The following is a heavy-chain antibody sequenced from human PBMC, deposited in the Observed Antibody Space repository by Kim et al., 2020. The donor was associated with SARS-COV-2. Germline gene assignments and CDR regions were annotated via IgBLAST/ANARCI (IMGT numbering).Heavy chain of an antibody. J-gene: IGHJ4*02. V-gene: IGHV3-48*03. CDR2: MSSSGSTNL. CDR3: AKGARLNLEVGY. D-gene: IGHD1-1*01. Sequence: GGSLRLSCAASGFTFSNYDMNWVRQAPGKGLEWVAYMSSSGSTNLYNDDPVDGRFAISRSNTKDSLYLQINSLRGDDTVDYYCAKGARLNLEVGYWDQG. CDR1: GFTFSNYD.